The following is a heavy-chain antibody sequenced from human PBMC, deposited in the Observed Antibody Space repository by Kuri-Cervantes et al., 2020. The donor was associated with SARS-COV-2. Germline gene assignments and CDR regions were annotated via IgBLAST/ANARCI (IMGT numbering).Heavy chain of an antibody. J-gene: IGHJ4*02. Sequence: SETLSLTCTVSGGSISSSSYYWGWIRQPPGKGLEFIGYIYYNGNGYNPSLESRVTMSLDTSRNQFSLRLTSVTPADTAVYYCARATSFTSIYYYFDSWGQGNLVTVSS. CDR1: GGSISSSSYY. CDR3: ARATSFTSIYYYFDS. CDR2: IYYNGN. V-gene: IGHV4-61*05. D-gene: IGHD2-2*01.